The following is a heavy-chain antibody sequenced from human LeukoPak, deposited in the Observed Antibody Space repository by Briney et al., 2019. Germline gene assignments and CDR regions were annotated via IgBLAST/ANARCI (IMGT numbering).Heavy chain of an antibody. CDR2: ISGSGGST. CDR3: ARAEGSYWYFDL. V-gene: IGHV3-23*01. CDR1: GFTFSSYA. Sequence: QSGGSLRLSCAASGFTFSSYAMSWVRQAPGKGLEWVSAISGSGGSTYYADSVKGRFTISRDNAKNSLYLQMNSLRAEDTAVYYCARAEGSYWYFDLWGRGTLVTVSS. J-gene: IGHJ2*01.